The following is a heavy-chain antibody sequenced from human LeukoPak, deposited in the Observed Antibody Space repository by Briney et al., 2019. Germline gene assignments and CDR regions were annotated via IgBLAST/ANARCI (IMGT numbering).Heavy chain of an antibody. Sequence: SETLSLTCAVYGGSFSGYYWSWIRQPPGKGLEWIGEINHSGSTNYNPSLKSRVTISVDTSKNQFSLKLSSVTAADTAVYYCARGATVTIYLNWFDPWGQGTLVTVSS. CDR2: INHSGST. V-gene: IGHV4-34*01. D-gene: IGHD4-17*01. J-gene: IGHJ5*02. CDR1: GGSFSGYY. CDR3: ARGATVTIYLNWFDP.